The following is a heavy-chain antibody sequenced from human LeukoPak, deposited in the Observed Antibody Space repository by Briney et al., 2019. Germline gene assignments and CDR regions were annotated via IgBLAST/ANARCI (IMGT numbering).Heavy chain of an antibody. CDR2: ISSNGGST. V-gene: IGHV3-64*01. D-gene: IGHD2-21*02. CDR1: GFTFSSYA. J-gene: IGHJ3*02. Sequence: GGSLRLSCAASGFTFSSYAMHWVRHAPGKGLEYGSAISSNGGSTYYANSVKGRFTISRDNSKTTLYLQMGSLRAEEMAVYYCARAPAYCGGDCYSEAVAFDIWGQGTMVTVSS. CDR3: ARAPAYCGGDCYSEAVAFDI.